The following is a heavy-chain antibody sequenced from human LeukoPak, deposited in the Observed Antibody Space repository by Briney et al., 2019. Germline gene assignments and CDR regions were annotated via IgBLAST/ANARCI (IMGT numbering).Heavy chain of an antibody. D-gene: IGHD5-18*01. CDR2: ISWNSGSI. V-gene: IGHV3-9*01. J-gene: IGHJ4*02. CDR1: GFTFDDYA. CDR3: AKDQDTAMGLFDY. Sequence: GRSLRLSCAASGFTFDDYAMHWVRQAPGKGLEWVSGISWNSGSIGYADSAKGRFTISRDNAKNSLYLQMNSLRAEDTALYYCAKDQDTAMGLFDYWGQGTLVTVSS.